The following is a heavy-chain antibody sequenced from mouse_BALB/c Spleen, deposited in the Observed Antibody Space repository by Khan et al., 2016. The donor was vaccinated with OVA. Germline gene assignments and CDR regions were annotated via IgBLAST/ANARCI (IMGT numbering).Heavy chain of an antibody. J-gene: IGHJ3*01. CDR1: GFTFSAYG. V-gene: IGHV5-6*01. CDR2: INSDGDYT. CDR3: ASHSAGSFAY. D-gene: IGHD4-1*01. Sequence: EVQLVESGADLVRPGGTLKLSCAASGFTFSAYGMSWVRQSPDKRLEWVATINSDGDYTYYPDSLKGRFIISRNNAKNTLYLQMHSLKSEKTTKDYSASHSAGSFAYWGQGTLVTVSA.